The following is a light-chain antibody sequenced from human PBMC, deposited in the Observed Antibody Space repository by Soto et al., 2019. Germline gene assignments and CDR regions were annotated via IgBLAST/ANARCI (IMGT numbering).Light chain of an antibody. CDR1: QGVAGN. CDR2: GAS. J-gene: IGKJ1*01. Sequence: EIVMTQSPPTLSVSPGEGAALSCRASQGVAGNLAWYQQKPGQAPRLLIYGASSRATGIPDRFIGSGSGTDFTLTISRLEPEDLAVYYCQQYGNSQAFGQGTKVEIQ. V-gene: IGKV3-20*01. CDR3: QQYGNSQA.